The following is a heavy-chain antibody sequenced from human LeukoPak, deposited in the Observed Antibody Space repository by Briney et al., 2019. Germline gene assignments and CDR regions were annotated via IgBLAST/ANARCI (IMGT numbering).Heavy chain of an antibody. V-gene: IGHV3-23*01. D-gene: IGHD2-8*01. J-gene: IGHJ4*02. Sequence: GGSLRLSCAASGVTFSNFAVTWLRQAPGQGLEWVSSISTRAAETHYADSVKGRFTISRDNSKNTVYLQMNTLRAEDTAVYYCGKGLNGVYDYWGQGALVTVSS. CDR2: ISTRAAET. CDR1: GVTFSNFA. CDR3: GKGLNGVYDY.